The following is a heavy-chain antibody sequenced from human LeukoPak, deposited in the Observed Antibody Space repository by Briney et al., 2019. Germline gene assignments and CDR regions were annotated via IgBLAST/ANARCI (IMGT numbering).Heavy chain of an antibody. Sequence: GGSLRLSCAASGFTVSSNYMSWVRQAPGKGLEWVAVISYDGSNKYYADSVKGRFTISRDNSKNTLYLQMNSLRAEDTAVYYCARVARGGVAATLRPWGQGTLVTVSS. CDR3: ARVARGGVAATLRP. D-gene: IGHD2-15*01. CDR2: ISYDGSNK. CDR1: GFTVSSNY. J-gene: IGHJ5*02. V-gene: IGHV3-30*03.